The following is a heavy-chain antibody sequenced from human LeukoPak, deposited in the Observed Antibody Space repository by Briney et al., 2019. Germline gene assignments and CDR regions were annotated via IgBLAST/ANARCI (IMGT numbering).Heavy chain of an antibody. CDR3: ARDRGLSGYDLCDY. CDR2: IKHDGSEK. D-gene: IGHD5-12*01. V-gene: IGHV3-7*01. Sequence: GGSLRLSCAAATFTFSNYWMNWVRQAPGKGLEWVATIKHDGSEKHYVDSVEGRFTISRDNAMNSLYLQMNSLRAEDTAVYYCARDRGLSGYDLCDYWGQGTLVTVSS. CDR1: TFTFSNYW. J-gene: IGHJ4*02.